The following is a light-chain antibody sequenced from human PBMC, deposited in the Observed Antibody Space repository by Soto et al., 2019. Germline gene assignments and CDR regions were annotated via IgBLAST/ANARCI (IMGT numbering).Light chain of an antibody. J-gene: IGKJ1*01. CDR3: QQYHRYST. CDR2: GAS. V-gene: IGKV3-15*01. Sequence: EIVVTQSPATLSVSPGERATLSCRASQSVSSNLAWYQQKPGQAPRLLINGASTRATGIPARFSGSGSGTEFSLTISSLQSEDFAVYYCQQYHRYSTFGQGTKVDI. CDR1: QSVSSN.